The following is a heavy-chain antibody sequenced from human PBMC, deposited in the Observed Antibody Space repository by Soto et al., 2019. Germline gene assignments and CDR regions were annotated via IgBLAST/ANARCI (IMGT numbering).Heavy chain of an antibody. D-gene: IGHD5-12*01. V-gene: IGHV3-48*02. J-gene: IGHJ6*02. Sequence: EVQLVESGGGLVQTGVSLRLSCVASEFTFSSYSINWVRQAPGKGLEWVSYISSSSSALYYADSVKGRFTISRDNAKNSLYLQMNSLRDEDTAVYYCGRGGSGYDLGMAGMDVWGQGTTVTVSS. CDR1: EFTFSSYS. CDR2: ISSSSSAL. CDR3: GRGGSGYDLGMAGMDV.